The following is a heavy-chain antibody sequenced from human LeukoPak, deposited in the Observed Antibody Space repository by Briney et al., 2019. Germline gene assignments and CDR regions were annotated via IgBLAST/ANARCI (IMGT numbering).Heavy chain of an antibody. D-gene: IGHD3-22*01. V-gene: IGHV3-30*18. Sequence: GGSLRLSCAASGFTFSSYGMHWVRQAPGKGLEWVAVISYDGSNKYYADSVKGRFTISRDNSKNTLYLQMNSLRAEDTAVYYCAKDSYSSGYWDWGQGTLVTVSS. CDR2: ISYDGSNK. CDR1: GFTFSSYG. CDR3: AKDSYSSGYWD. J-gene: IGHJ4*02.